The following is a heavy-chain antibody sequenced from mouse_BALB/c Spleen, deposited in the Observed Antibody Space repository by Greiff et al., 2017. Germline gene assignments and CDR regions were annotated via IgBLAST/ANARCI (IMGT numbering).Heavy chain of an antibody. Sequence: VQLQESGAELMKPGASVKISCKATGYTFSSYWIEWVKQRPGHGLEWIGEILPGSGSTNYNEKFKGKATFTADTSSNTAYMQLSSLTSEDSAVYYCARDRGTARATSYAMDYWGQGTSVTVSS. V-gene: IGHV1-9*01. CDR1: GYTFSSYW. CDR2: ILPGSGST. CDR3: ARDRGTARATSYAMDY. D-gene: IGHD3-1*01. J-gene: IGHJ4*01.